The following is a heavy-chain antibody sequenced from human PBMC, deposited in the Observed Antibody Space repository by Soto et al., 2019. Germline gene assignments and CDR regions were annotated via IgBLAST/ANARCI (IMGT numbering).Heavy chain of an antibody. D-gene: IGHD3-9*01. CDR3: ARSTYYDILTGSYYYYAMDV. CDR1: VFTVVSNY. J-gene: IGHJ6*02. V-gene: IGHV3-53*01. Sequence: GGSLRLSCAYSVFTVVSNYMSWVRQAPGKGLEWVSVIYSEGTPYYADSVKGRFTISRENSNNTLYLHMNNLRAEDTAVYYCARSTYYDILTGSYYYYAMDVWGQGTTVTVS. CDR2: IYSEGTP.